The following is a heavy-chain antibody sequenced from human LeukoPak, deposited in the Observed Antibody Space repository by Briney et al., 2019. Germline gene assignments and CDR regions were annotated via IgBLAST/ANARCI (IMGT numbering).Heavy chain of an antibody. V-gene: IGHV1-46*01. CDR3: ARDPYGAKIGSWYFDL. Sequence: ASLKASCKASEYTFTGNNMHWVRKPPGQGLDWMGIISPRGASTSYAQKFQGRVTMTRDTSTSTVYMELSSLRSEDTAVYYCARDPYGAKIGSWYFDLWGRGTLVTVSS. CDR2: ISPRGAST. J-gene: IGHJ2*01. CDR1: EYTFTGNN. D-gene: IGHD4-17*01.